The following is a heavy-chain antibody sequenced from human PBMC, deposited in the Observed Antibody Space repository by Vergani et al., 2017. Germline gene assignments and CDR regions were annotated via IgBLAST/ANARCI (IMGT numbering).Heavy chain of an antibody. J-gene: IGHJ3*02. V-gene: IGHV1-46*01. CDR2: INPSSGHT. D-gene: IGHD2/OR15-2a*01. CDR1: GYTFSNYY. Sequence: QVQVVQSGAEVKKSGASVKVSCKTSGYTFSNYYMHWVRQAPGQGLEWMGIINPSSGHTNYAQKFQGRVTMTRDTSTSTVYMELSSLRSEDTAIYYCARDRLFPNDVFDIWGQGTLVTVFS. CDR3: ARDRLFPNDVFDI.